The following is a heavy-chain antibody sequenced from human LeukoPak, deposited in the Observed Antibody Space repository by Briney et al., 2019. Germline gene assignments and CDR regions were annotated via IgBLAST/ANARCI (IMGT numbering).Heavy chain of an antibody. CDR1: GGSINNGGYY. Sequence: SETLSLTCTVSGGSINNGGYYWSWIRQHPGKGLEWIGYIYYSGSSYYNPSLRSRVTISVDTSKNHFSLKLSSVTAADTAVYYCARGVRWGQGTLVTVSS. D-gene: IGHD3-10*01. V-gene: IGHV4-31*03. CDR2: IYYSGSS. CDR3: ARGVR. J-gene: IGHJ4*02.